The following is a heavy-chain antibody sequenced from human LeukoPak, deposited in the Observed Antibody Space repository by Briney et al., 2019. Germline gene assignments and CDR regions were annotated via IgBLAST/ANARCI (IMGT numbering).Heavy chain of an antibody. V-gene: IGHV4-39*01. CDR2: IYYSGST. CDR1: GGSISSSSYY. CDR3: ARRVWIDHFDY. D-gene: IGHD2-2*03. J-gene: IGHJ4*02. Sequence: PSETLSLTCTVSGGSISSSSYYWGWIRQPPGKGLEWIGSIYYSGSTYYNPSLRSRVTISVDTSKNQFSLKLSSVTAADTAVYYCARRVWIDHFDYWGQGTLVTVSS.